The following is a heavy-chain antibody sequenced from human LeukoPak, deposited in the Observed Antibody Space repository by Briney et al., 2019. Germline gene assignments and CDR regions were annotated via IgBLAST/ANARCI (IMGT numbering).Heavy chain of an antibody. D-gene: IGHD2-2*02. CDR2: ISGSGGST. CDR3: AKDAVPAAIPATFDY. V-gene: IGHV3-23*01. Sequence: QPGGYLRLSCAASGYTFSSYAMSWVRQAPGKGLEWVSAISGSGGSTYYADSVKGRFTISRDNFKNTLYLQMNSLRAEDTAVYYCAKDAVPAAIPATFDYWGQGTLVTVSS. CDR1: GYTFSSYA. J-gene: IGHJ4*02.